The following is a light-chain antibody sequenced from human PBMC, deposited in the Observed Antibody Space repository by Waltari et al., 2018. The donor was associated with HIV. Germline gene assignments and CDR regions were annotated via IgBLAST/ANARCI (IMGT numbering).Light chain of an antibody. J-gene: IGKJ5*01. CDR3: QQYNKGPLGIT. CDR2: GAT. Sequence: EIVMTQSTATLSVSPGGRDTLFCRASQSVSSNLAWYQQKPGQCPRLLIYGATTRATGFPARFGGSGSGTEFTLTISSLQSEDFGVYYCQQYNKGPLGITFGQGTRLEI. V-gene: IGKV3-15*01. CDR1: QSVSSN.